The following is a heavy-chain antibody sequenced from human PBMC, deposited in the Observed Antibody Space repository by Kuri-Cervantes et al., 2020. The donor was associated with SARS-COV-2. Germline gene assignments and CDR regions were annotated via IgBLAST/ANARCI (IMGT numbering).Heavy chain of an antibody. D-gene: IGHD2-2*01. V-gene: IGHV1-69*05. CDR1: GGTFSSYA. CDR3: ARDHCSSTCWFDP. J-gene: IGHJ5*02. Sequence: SLKLSCKASGGTFSSYAISWVRQAPGQGLEWMGGIIPIFGTANYAQKFQGRVTITTDESTSTAYMELSSLRSEDTAVYYCARDHCSSTCWFDPWGQGSLVTVSS. CDR2: IIPIFGTA.